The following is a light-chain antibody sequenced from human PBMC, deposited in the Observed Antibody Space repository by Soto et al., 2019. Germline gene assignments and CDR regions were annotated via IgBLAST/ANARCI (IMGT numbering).Light chain of an antibody. CDR1: SSDVGCYNY. V-gene: IGLV2-14*01. Sequence: QSALAQPASVSGSPGQSITISCTGTSSDVGCYNYVSWYQQHPGKAPKLVTFEVSNRPSGVSIRFSGSKSGHTASLTISGLQAEDEADYYCSSYTSDSTRVFGTGTKVTVL. J-gene: IGLJ1*01. CDR3: SSYTSDSTRV. CDR2: EVS.